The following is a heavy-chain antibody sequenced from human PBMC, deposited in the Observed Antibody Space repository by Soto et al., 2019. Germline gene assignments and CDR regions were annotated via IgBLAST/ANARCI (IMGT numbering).Heavy chain of an antibody. J-gene: IGHJ4*02. CDR1: GFSFSTYN. CDR2: INGRSNYK. Sequence: EVQVVESGGGLVKPGGSLRLSCATSGFSFSTYNMNWVRQAPGKGLEWVSSINGRSNYKNYTDSVKGRFAISRDNPKNSLYLQMDSLRVEDTAVYYCVREDGLVGSNSAFDYWGQGTLVTVSS. V-gene: IGHV3-21*02. CDR3: VREDGLVGSNSAFDY. D-gene: IGHD1-26*01.